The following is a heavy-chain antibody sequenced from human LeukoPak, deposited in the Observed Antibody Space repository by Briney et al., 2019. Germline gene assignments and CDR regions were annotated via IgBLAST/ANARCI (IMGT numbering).Heavy chain of an antibody. Sequence: PGASLKISCKGSGYIFTSYWIGWVRQLPGKGLEWMGIIYPGDSDTRYSPSFQGQVTISADKSISTAYLQWSSLKASDTAMYYCARHGPYCSGGSCYYYFDYWGQGTLVTVSS. D-gene: IGHD2-15*01. CDR3: ARHGPYCSGGSCYYYFDY. V-gene: IGHV5-51*01. J-gene: IGHJ4*02. CDR2: IYPGDSDT. CDR1: GYIFTSYW.